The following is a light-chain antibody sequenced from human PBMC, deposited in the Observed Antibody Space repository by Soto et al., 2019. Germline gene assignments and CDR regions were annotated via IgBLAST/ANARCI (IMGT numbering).Light chain of an antibody. V-gene: IGLV3-21*04. Sequence: SYELTQPPSVSVAPGKTARITCGGNNIGSKSVHWYQQKPGQAPVLVIYDNDRPSGIPERFSGSNSGNTATLTISRVEAGDEADYYCQVWDSSSDLRGVFGGGTKLTVL. CDR3: QVWDSSSDLRGV. CDR1: NIGSKS. CDR2: DN. J-gene: IGLJ2*01.